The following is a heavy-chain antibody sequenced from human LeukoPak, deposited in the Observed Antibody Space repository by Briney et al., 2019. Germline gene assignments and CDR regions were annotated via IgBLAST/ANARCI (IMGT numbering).Heavy chain of an antibody. D-gene: IGHD3-22*01. Sequence: PGGSLRLSCAASGFTFDDYAMHWVRQAPGKGLEWVSGISWNSGSIGYADSVKGRFTISRDNAKNSLYLQMNSLRAEDTAVYYCAKDRHYYDSSGYYYGLEYFQHWGQGTLVTVSS. CDR1: GFTFDDYA. V-gene: IGHV3-9*01. CDR2: ISWNSGSI. CDR3: AKDRHYYDSSGYYYGLEYFQH. J-gene: IGHJ1*01.